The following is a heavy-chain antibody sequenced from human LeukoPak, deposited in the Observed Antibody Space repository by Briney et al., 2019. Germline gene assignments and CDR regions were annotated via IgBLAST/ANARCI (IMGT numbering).Heavy chain of an antibody. Sequence: PSGTLSLTCAVSGGSISSSNNWWSWVRQPPGKGLEWIGEIYHGGGTNYNPSLKSRVTISVDKSKNQFSLKLTSVTAADTAVYYCARAREWLFNWFDPWDQGTLVTVSS. CDR3: ARAREWLFNWFDP. CDR1: GGSISSSNNW. V-gene: IGHV4-4*02. CDR2: IYHGGGT. J-gene: IGHJ5*02. D-gene: IGHD3-3*01.